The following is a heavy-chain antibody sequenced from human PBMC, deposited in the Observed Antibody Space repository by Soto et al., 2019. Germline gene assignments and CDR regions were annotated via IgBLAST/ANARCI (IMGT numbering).Heavy chain of an antibody. CDR1: GGSISSYY. CDR3: ARVKEHGVYSSGPLYGMDV. D-gene: IGHD6-19*01. CDR2: IYTSGST. J-gene: IGHJ6*02. V-gene: IGHV4-4*07. Sequence: PSETLSLTCTVSGGSISSYYWSWIRQPAGKGLEWIGRIYTSGSTNYNPSLKSRVTMSVDTSKNQFSLKLSSVTAADTAVYYCARVKEHGVYSSGPLYGMDVWGQGNTVTVSS.